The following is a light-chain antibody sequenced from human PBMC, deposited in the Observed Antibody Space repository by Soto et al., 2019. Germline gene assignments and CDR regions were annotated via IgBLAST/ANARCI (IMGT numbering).Light chain of an antibody. CDR3: SSYTSSSTLVV. CDR1: SSDVGGYNY. V-gene: IGLV2-14*01. CDR2: DVS. J-gene: IGLJ2*01. Sequence: QPVLTQPASVSGSPGQSITISCTGTSSDVGGYNYVSWYQQHPGKAPKLMIYDVSNRTSGVSNRFSGSKSGNTASLTISGLQAEDEADYSCSSYTSSSTLVVFGGGTQLTVL.